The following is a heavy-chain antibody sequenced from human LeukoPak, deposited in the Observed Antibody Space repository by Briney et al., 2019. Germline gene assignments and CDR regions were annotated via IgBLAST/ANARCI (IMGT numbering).Heavy chain of an antibody. Sequence: GGSLRLSCAASGFTFSSYGMHWVRQAPGKGLEWVAVISYDGSNKYYADSVKGRFTISRDNSKNTLYLQMNSLRAEDTAVYYCAKDRASYNYEFDYWGQGTLVTVFS. D-gene: IGHD5-24*01. CDR2: ISYDGSNK. J-gene: IGHJ4*02. CDR3: AKDRASYNYEFDY. CDR1: GFTFSSYG. V-gene: IGHV3-30*18.